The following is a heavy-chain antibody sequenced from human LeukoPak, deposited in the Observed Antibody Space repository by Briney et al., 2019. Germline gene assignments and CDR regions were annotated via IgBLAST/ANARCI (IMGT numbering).Heavy chain of an antibody. CDR2: IYYSGST. J-gene: IGHJ3*02. CDR3: ATPYYYDSSGYYPKGRRAFDI. Sequence: SETLSLTCTVSGGSISNYYWSWIRQPPGKGLEWIGYIYYSGSTNYNPSLKSRVTISVDTSKNQFSLKLSSVTAADTAVYYCATPYYYDSSGYYPKGRRAFDIWGQGTMVTVSS. V-gene: IGHV4-59*12. CDR1: GGSISNYY. D-gene: IGHD3-22*01.